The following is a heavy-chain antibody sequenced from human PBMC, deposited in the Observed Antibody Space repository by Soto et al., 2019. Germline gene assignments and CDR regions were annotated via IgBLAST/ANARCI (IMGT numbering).Heavy chain of an antibody. CDR2: ISAYNGNT. CDR1: GYTFTSYG. CDR3: ARVVIFVVGGSSCQAFDI. Sequence: ASVKVSCKASGYTFTSYGISWVRQAPGQGLEWMGWISAYNGNTNYAQKLQGRVTMTTDTSTSTAYMELRSLRSDDTAVYYCARVVIFVVGGSSCQAFDIWGQCIMVT. D-gene: IGHD2-15*01. J-gene: IGHJ3*02. V-gene: IGHV1-18*01.